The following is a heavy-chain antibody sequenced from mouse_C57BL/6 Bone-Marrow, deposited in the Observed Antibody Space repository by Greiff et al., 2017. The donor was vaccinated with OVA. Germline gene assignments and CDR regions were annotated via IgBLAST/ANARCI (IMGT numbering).Heavy chain of an antibody. Sequence: VQLQQSGPELVKPGASVKMSCKASGYTFTDYNMHWVKQSHGKSLEWIGYINPNNGGTSYNQKFKGKATLTVNKSSSTAYMELRSLTSADSAVYYCARCYGRMDFDYWGQGPTLTVSS. V-gene: IGHV1-22*01. CDR1: GYTFTDYN. CDR3: ARCYGRMDFDY. D-gene: IGHD1-1*01. J-gene: IGHJ2*01. CDR2: INPNNGGT.